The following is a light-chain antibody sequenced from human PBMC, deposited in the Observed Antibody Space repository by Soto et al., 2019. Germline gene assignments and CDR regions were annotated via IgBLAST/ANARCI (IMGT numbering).Light chain of an antibody. CDR2: GAS. Sequence: ETVLTQSPGTLSLSPGERATLSCRASEGISSTFLAWYQQKPGQAPRFLIYGASTRATGIPARFSGSGSGTEFTLTISSLQSEDFAVYYCHHYNNWPRTFGQGTKVDIK. CDR3: HHYNNWPRT. V-gene: IGKV3-15*01. CDR1: EGISST. J-gene: IGKJ1*01.